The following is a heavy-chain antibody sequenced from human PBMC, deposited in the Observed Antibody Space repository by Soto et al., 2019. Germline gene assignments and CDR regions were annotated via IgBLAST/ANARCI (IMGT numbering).Heavy chain of an antibody. V-gene: IGHV4-34*01. CDR3: ARGRATVPPRGYYYMDV. J-gene: IGHJ6*03. D-gene: IGHD4-17*01. CDR2: INHSGST. Sequence: QVQLQQWGAGLLKPSETLSLTCAVYGGSFSGYYWSWIRQPPGKGLEWIGEINHSGSTNYNPSLKSRVTISVDTSKNQFSLKLSSVTAADTAVYYCARGRATVPPRGYYYMDVWGKGTTVTVSS. CDR1: GGSFSGYY.